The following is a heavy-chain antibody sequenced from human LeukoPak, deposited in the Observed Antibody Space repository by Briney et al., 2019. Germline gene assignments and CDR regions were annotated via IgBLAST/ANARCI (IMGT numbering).Heavy chain of an antibody. J-gene: IGHJ4*01. V-gene: IGHV4-59*01. CDR1: GGSIGSYY. CDR3: DRDRQLVRFDY. CDR2: IYYSGST. D-gene: IGHD6-13*01. Sequence: SETLSLTCTVSGGSIGSYYWNWIRQPPGKGLEWIGYIYYSGSTNYNPSLKSRVTISVDTFKNQFSLKLSSVTAADTAVYCCDRDRQLVRFDYWGHGTLVTVS.